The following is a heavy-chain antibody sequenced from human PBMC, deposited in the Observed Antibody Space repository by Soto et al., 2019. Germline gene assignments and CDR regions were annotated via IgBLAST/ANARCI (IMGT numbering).Heavy chain of an antibody. D-gene: IGHD3-10*01. CDR2: IFYSGST. V-gene: IGHV4-59*01. CDR3: ARGRYYGSGTPIKYFDL. Sequence: PSGTPSLTCTVSGGSISPYFWSWVRQPPGKGLGWIGYIFYSGSTNYNPSLTSRVTISVDTSKNQFSLKLSSVTAADTAVYYCARGRYYGSGTPIKYFDLWGRGTLVTVSS. J-gene: IGHJ2*01. CDR1: GGSISPYF.